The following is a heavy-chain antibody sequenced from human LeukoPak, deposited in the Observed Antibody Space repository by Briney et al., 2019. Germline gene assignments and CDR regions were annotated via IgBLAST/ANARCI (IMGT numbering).Heavy chain of an antibody. CDR1: GYTLTELS. CDR2: FDPEDGET. CDR3: ATDSPISSGYGYYFDY. Sequence: GASVTVSCKVSGYTLTELSMHWVRQAPGKGLEWMGGFDPEDGETIYAQKFQGRVTMTEDTSTDTAYMELSSLRSEDTAVYYCATDSPISSGYGYYFDYWGQGTLVTVSS. V-gene: IGHV1-24*01. J-gene: IGHJ4*02. D-gene: IGHD5-12*01.